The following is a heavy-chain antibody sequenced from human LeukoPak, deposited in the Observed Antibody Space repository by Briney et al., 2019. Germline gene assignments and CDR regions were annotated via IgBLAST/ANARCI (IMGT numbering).Heavy chain of an antibody. CDR1: GFTFSSYW. J-gene: IGHJ4*02. Sequence: GGSLRLSCVASGFTFSSYWMHWVRQVPGKGLVWVSRINSDGSSTSYADSVKGRFTISRDNAKNTVYMEMNSLRAEDTAVHYCARRYNFDSWGQGTLVTVSS. D-gene: IGHD1-14*01. CDR3: ARRYNFDS. V-gene: IGHV3-74*01. CDR2: INSDGSST.